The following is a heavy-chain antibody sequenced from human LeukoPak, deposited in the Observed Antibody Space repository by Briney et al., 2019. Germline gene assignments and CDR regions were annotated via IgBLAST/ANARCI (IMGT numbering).Heavy chain of an antibody. CDR1: GGSISRSNYY. Sequence: SETLSLTCTVSGGSISRSNYYWGWIRQPPGKGLEWIGSVYDSSGSTYYTPSLKSRVTISVDTFKNQFSLKLSSVTAADTAVYFCAGGPYGELLSVRGQGTLLTVSS. D-gene: IGHD3-10*01. J-gene: IGHJ4*02. CDR3: AGGPYGELLSV. CDR2: VYDSSGST. V-gene: IGHV4-39*01.